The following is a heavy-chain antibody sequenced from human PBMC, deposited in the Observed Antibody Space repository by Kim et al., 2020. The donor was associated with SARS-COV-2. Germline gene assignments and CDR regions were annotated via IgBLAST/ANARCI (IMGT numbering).Heavy chain of an antibody. V-gene: IGHV3-11*03. CDR1: GFTFSDYY. D-gene: IGHD3-10*01. Sequence: GGSLRLSCAASGFTFSDYYMSWIRQAPGKGLEWVSYISSSSSYTNYADSVKGRFTISRDNAKNSLYLQMNSLRAEDTAVYYCARSPVRGVINNWFDPWGQGTLVTVSS. CDR3: ARSPVRGVINNWFDP. J-gene: IGHJ5*02. CDR2: ISSSSSYT.